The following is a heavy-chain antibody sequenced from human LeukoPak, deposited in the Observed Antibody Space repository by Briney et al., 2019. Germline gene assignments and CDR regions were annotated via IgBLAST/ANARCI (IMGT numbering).Heavy chain of an antibody. CDR2: MNQDGSAK. D-gene: IGHD3-16*01. CDR1: GFTLSDSW. Sequence: GGSLRLSCAASGFTLSDSWMSWIRQAPGKGLEWVANMNQDGSAKGYVDSVKGRFTISRDNARNSLYLQMSSLRPEDTAVYYCATYTHWVAGDVWGQGTTVTVSS. V-gene: IGHV3-7*01. J-gene: IGHJ6*02. CDR3: ATYTHWVAGDV.